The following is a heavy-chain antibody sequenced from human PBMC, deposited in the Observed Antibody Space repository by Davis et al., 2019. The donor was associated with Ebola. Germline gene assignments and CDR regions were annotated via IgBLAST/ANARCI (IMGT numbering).Heavy chain of an antibody. V-gene: IGHV4-34*01. Sequence: SQTLSLTCAVYGGSFSGYYWSWIRQPPGKGLEWIGEINHSGSTNYNPSLKSRVTISVDTSKNQFSLKLSSVTAADTAVYYCARCRVPAAIGPKYYYYYGMDVWGQGTTVTVSS. J-gene: IGHJ6*02. D-gene: IGHD2-2*01. CDR1: GGSFSGYY. CDR3: ARCRVPAAIGPKYYYYYGMDV. CDR2: INHSGST.